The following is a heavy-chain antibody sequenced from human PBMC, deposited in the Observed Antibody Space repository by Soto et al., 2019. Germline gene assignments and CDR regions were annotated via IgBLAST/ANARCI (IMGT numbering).Heavy chain of an antibody. CDR2: INHSGST. CDR3: ARFLVQTTMGGVH. V-gene: IGHV4-34*01. D-gene: IGHD5-18*01. J-gene: IGHJ4*02. CDR1: CGSFRGYY. Sequence: PSETLSLTCAAYCGSFRGYYWSWIRQPPGKGLEWIGEINHSGSTNYNPSLKSRVTMSVDTSKNQFSLKLSSVTAADTAVYYCARFLVQTTMGGVHWGPGTLVTVSS.